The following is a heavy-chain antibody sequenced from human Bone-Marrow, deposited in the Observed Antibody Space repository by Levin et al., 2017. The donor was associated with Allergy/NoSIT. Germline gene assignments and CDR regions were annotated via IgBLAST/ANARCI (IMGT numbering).Heavy chain of an antibody. J-gene: IGHJ4*02. CDR1: GFTFSSYA. V-gene: IGHV3-23*01. Sequence: SCAASGFTFSSYAMSWVRQAPGKGLEWVSAISGSGGSTYYADSVKGRFTISRDNSKNTLYLQMNSLRAEDTAVYYCAKDLGGNRDCSGGSCYFDYWGQGTLVTVSS. CDR3: AKDLGGNRDCSGGSCYFDY. D-gene: IGHD2-15*01. CDR2: ISGSGGST.